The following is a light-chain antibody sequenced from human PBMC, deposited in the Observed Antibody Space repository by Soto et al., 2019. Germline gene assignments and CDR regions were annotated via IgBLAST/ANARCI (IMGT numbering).Light chain of an antibody. V-gene: IGLV2-14*03. CDR1: ISDVGGYNY. J-gene: IGLJ1*01. CDR2: DVS. Sequence: QSALTQPASVSGSPGQSITISCTGTISDVGGYNYVSWYQHHPGKAPKLMIYDVSSRPSGVSNRFSASKSGNTASLTISGLQSDDEADYYCSSYTSSATEVFGSGTKVTVL. CDR3: SSYTSSATEV.